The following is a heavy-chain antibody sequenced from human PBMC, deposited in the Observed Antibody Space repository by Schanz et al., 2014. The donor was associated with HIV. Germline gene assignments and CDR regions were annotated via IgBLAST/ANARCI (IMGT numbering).Heavy chain of an antibody. CDR1: GYTFSSYS. D-gene: IGHD6-13*01. V-gene: IGHV1-8*02. CDR3: ARDRSAAVTASDY. CDR2: MNPESGNT. Sequence: QVQLVQSGPEVKKPGASVRVSCKASGYTFSSYSLSWVRQAPGQGLAWMGWMNPESGNTGIAEQFLGRLSLTRLTSTGTAYMYLDSLRSEDTAVYYCARDRSAAVTASDYWGQGTLVTVSS. J-gene: IGHJ4*02.